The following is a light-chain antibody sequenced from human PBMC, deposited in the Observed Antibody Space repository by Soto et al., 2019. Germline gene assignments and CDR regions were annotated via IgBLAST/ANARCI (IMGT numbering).Light chain of an antibody. CDR3: QQYGSSPPT. CDR1: QSISRY. Sequence: IVLTQSPGTLSLSPGERTTLSCRASQSISRYLAWYQQKPGQGPRLLIYGASSRATGTPDRFSGSGSGTDFPLTINRLEPEDFALYYWQQYGSSPPTFGQGTKVEIK. V-gene: IGKV3-20*01. CDR2: GAS. J-gene: IGKJ1*01.